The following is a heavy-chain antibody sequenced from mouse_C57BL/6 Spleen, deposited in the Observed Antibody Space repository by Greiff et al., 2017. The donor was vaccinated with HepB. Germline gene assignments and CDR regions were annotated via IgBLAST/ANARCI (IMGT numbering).Heavy chain of an antibody. CDR1: GYAFSSYW. J-gene: IGHJ3*01. CDR2: IYPGDGDT. V-gene: IGHV1-80*01. D-gene: IGHD2-3*01. Sequence: VQLQQSGAELVKPGASVKISCKASGYAFSSYWMNWVKQRPGKGLEWIGQIYPGDGDTNYNGKFKGKATLTADKSSSTAYMQLSSLTSEDSAVYFCDREGLLPWFAYWGQGTLVTVSA. CDR3: DREGLLPWFAY.